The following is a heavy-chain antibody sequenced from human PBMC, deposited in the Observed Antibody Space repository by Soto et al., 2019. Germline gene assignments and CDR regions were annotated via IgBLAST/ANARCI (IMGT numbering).Heavy chain of an antibody. J-gene: IGHJ6*04. D-gene: IGHD6-25*01. CDR2: INPNSGGT. CDR3: ARDTGAGGYYMDV. Sequence: ASVKVSCKASGYTFTGYYIQWVRQAPGQGLEWMGWINPNSGGTNYAQKFQGWVTMTRDTSIRTAYMELSRLRSDDTAVYYCARDTGAGGYYMDVWGKGPTVTVSS. V-gene: IGHV1-2*04. CDR1: GYTFTGYY.